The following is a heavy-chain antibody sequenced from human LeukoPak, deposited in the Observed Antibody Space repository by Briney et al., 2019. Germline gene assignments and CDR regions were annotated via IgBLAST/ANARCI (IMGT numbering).Heavy chain of an antibody. CDR1: GYSITSAYY. CDR2: IYYSGST. J-gene: IGHJ3*02. V-gene: IGHV4-38-2*02. Sequence: SETLSLTCTVSGYSITSAYYWGWIRQPPGKGLEWIGYIYYSGSTNYNPSLKSRVTISVDTSKNQFSLKLSSVTAADTAVYYCARCGYSYGSHAFDIWGQGTMVTVSS. D-gene: IGHD5-18*01. CDR3: ARCGYSYGSHAFDI.